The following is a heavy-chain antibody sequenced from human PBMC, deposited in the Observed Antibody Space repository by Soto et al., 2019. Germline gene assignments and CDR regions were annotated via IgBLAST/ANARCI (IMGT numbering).Heavy chain of an antibody. CDR3: ARGGYCSGGSCYPGFWFDP. Sequence: SETLSLTCTVSGGSISIYYWSWIRQPPGKGLEWIGYIYYSGSTNYNPSLKSRVTISVDTSKNQFSLKLSSVTAADTAVYYCARGGYCSGGSCYPGFWFDPWGQGTLVTVSS. V-gene: IGHV4-59*01. D-gene: IGHD2-15*01. J-gene: IGHJ5*02. CDR1: GGSISIYY. CDR2: IYYSGST.